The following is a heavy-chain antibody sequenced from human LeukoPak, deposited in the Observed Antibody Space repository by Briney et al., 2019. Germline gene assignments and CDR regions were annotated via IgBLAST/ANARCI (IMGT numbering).Heavy chain of an antibody. D-gene: IGHD6-19*01. Sequence: SETLSLTCTVSGGSISSSSYYWGWIRQPPGKGLEWIGSNSGSTSYNPSLKSRVTISVDTSKNQFSLKLSSVTAADTAVYYCARTHLAPAVFNWFDPWGQGTLVTVSS. CDR2: NSGST. J-gene: IGHJ5*02. CDR1: GGSISSSSYY. V-gene: IGHV4-39*01. CDR3: ARTHLAPAVFNWFDP.